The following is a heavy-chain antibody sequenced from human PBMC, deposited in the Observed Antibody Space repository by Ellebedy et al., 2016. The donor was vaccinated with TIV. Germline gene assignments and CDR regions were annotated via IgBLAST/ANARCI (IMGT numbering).Heavy chain of an antibody. J-gene: IGHJ6*02. CDR1: GFTFSSSS. CDR3: ARGPTHGMDV. V-gene: IGHV3-21*01. CDR2: ISSSSSYI. Sequence: GESLKISXAASGFTFSSSSMNWVRQAPGKGLEWVSSISSSSSYIYYADSVKGRFTISRDNAKNSLYLQMNSLRVEDTAVYYCARGPTHGMDVWGQGTTVTVSS.